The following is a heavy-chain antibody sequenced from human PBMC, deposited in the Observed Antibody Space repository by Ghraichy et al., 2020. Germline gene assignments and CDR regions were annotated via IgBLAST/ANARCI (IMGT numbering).Heavy chain of an antibody. CDR1: GGSISRGDYY. J-gene: IGHJ5*02. D-gene: IGHD3-3*01. CDR2: IYYSGST. CDR3: ARARRGFWSGYYTANWFDP. Sequence: SETLSLTCTVSGGSISRGDYYWSWIRQPPGKGLEWIGYIYYSGSTYYNPSLKSRVTISVDTSKNQFSLKLSSVTAADTAVYNCARARRGFWSGYYTANWFDPWGQGTLVTVSS. V-gene: IGHV4-30-4*01.